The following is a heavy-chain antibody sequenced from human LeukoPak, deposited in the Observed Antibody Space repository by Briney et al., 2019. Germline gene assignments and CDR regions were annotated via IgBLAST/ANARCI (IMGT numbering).Heavy chain of an antibody. V-gene: IGHV4-39*07. Sequence: SETLSLTCTVSGGSISSSSYYWGWIRQPPGKGLEWIGEINHSGSTNYNPSLKSRVTISVDTSKNQFSLKLSSVTAADTAIYYCTRSYYDFWSGLGAFDIWGQGTMVTVSS. CDR3: TRSYYDFWSGLGAFDI. CDR2: INHSGST. D-gene: IGHD3-3*01. CDR1: GGSISSSSYY. J-gene: IGHJ3*02.